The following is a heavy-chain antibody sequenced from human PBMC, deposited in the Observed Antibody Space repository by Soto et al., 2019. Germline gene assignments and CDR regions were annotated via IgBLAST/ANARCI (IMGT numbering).Heavy chain of an antibody. V-gene: IGHV4-39*01. D-gene: IGHD2-2*02. CDR1: GGSVTNSSYY. CDR2: VYYRGRS. J-gene: IGHJ4*02. Sequence: SETLSLTCTVSGGSVTNSSYYWGWIRQSPGKGLEWIGSVYYRGRSYSKSSVKSRVTISVDTSKNRFSLSLNSVTASDTAVYFCVSQRNTVPTQACFDYWGPGALVTVSS. CDR3: VSQRNTVPTQACFDY.